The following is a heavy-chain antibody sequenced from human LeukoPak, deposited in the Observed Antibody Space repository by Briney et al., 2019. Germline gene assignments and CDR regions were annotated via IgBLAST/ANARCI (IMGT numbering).Heavy chain of an antibody. Sequence: GESLKISCKASGYTFSNFLIGWVRQMPGKGLEWMGIIYPGDTSTKYSPSFQGRVAISTNASINTAFLQVNNLEASDTAIYYCARHSGVGVVRFFDPWGQGTPVTVSS. CDR3: ARHSGVGVVRFFDP. J-gene: IGHJ5*02. D-gene: IGHD2-15*01. CDR1: GYTFSNFL. CDR2: IYPGDTST. V-gene: IGHV5-51*01.